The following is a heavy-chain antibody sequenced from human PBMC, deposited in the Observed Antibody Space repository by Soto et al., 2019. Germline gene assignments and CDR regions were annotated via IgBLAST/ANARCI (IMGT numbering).Heavy chain of an antibody. CDR3: ARDRMEYQLLGWFDP. CDR1: GGTFSTYA. CDR2: IIPIFGTA. D-gene: IGHD2-2*01. Sequence: ASVKVSCKASGGTFSTYAISWVRQAPGQGLEWMGGIIPIFGTANYAQKFQGRVTITADESTSTAYMELSSLRSEDTAVYYCARDRMEYQLLGWFDPWGQGTLVTASS. V-gene: IGHV1-69*13. J-gene: IGHJ5*02.